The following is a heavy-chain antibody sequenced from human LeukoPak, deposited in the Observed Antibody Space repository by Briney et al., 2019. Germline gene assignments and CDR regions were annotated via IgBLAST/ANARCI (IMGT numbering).Heavy chain of an antibody. CDR1: GFTFSSYS. D-gene: IGHD1-26*01. CDR3: ARDRYSGSYPSDFDY. J-gene: IGHJ4*02. V-gene: IGHV3-21*01. Sequence: PGGSLRLSCAASGFTFSSYSMNWVRQAPGKGLEWVSSISSSSSYIYYADSVKGRFTISRDNAKNSLYLQMNSLRAEDTAVYYCARDRYSGSYPSDFDYWGQGTLVTVCS. CDR2: ISSSSSYI.